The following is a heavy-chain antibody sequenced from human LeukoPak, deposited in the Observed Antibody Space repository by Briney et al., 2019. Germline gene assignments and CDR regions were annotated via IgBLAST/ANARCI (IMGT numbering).Heavy chain of an antibody. D-gene: IGHD2-21*01. CDR2: IYYSGST. CDR3: ARARGVVGRIVVARPRAKEAFDI. J-gene: IGHJ3*02. CDR1: GGSISSGGYY. V-gene: IGHV4-31*03. Sequence: SETLSLTCTVSGGSISSGGYYWSWIRQHPGKGLEWIGYIYYSGSTYYNPSLKSRVTISVDTSKNQFSLKLSSVTAADTAVYYCARARGVVGRIVVARPRAKEAFDIWGQGTMVTVSS.